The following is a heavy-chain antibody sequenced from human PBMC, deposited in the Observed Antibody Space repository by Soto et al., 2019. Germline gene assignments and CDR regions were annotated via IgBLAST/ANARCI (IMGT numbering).Heavy chain of an antibody. CDR1: GFILGSYT. CDR3: ARDPEGGIVAGTAGPFAMDV. CDR2: ISRSSSTI. J-gene: IGHJ6*02. D-gene: IGHD6-19*01. Sequence: GGSLRLSCAASGFILGSYTMNWVRQGPGKGLEWLAYISRSSSTIHYADSVKGRFTVSRDNAKNSLFLQMNSLRDDDTAVYYCARDPEGGIVAGTAGPFAMDVWGQGTTVTVSS. V-gene: IGHV3-48*02.